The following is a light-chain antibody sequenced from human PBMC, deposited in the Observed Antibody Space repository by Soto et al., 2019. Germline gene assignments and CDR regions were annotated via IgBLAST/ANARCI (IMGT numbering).Light chain of an antibody. CDR1: SSDVGGYNY. CDR2: GVS. J-gene: IGLJ1*01. Sequence: QSALTQPPSASGSPGQSVTISCTGTSSDVGGYNYVSWYQQHPGKAPQLMIYGVSKRPSGVPDRFSGSKSGNTASLTVSGLQAEDEADYYCSSYAGSHTYVFGTGTKLTVL. V-gene: IGLV2-8*01. CDR3: SSYAGSHTYV.